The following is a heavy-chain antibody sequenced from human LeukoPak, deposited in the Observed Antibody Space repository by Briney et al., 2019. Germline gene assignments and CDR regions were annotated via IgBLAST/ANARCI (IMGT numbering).Heavy chain of an antibody. CDR2: IYYSGST. D-gene: IGHD4-23*01. V-gene: IGHV4-30-4*08. Sequence: TSQTLSLTCTVSGGSISSGDYYWSWIRQPPGKGLEWIGYIYYSGSTYYNPSLKSRVTISVDTSKNQFSLKLSSVTAADTAVYHCARVNYDYYYYMDVRGKGTTVTVSS. CDR1: GGSISSGDYY. CDR3: ARVNYDYYYYMDV. J-gene: IGHJ6*03.